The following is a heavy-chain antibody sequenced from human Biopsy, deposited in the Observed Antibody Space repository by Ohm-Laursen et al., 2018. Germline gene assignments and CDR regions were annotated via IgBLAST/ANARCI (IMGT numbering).Heavy chain of an antibody. CDR2: IYYSGST. J-gene: IGHJ6*02. V-gene: IGHV4-59*01. D-gene: IGHD2/OR15-2a*01. CDR3: ARATNSTGWPYYYFYGMDV. Sequence: GTLSLTCTVSGGSISSDYWSWIRQTPGKGLEWIGYIYYSGSTNYNPSLKSRVTMSVDTSKNQFSPRLNSVTAADTAVYYCARATNSTGWPYYYFYGMDVWGQGTTVTVSS. CDR1: GGSISSDY.